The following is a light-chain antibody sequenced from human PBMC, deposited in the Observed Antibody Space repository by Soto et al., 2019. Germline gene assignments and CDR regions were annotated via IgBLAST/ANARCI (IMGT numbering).Light chain of an antibody. CDR1: QSVNSY. CDR2: DAS. J-gene: IGKJ4*01. CDR3: QQRSSWPPPT. V-gene: IGKV3-11*01. Sequence: EIVLTQSPATLSLSPGERATLSCRASQSVNSYLAWYQQRPGQAPRLLIYDASNMSTGIPARFSGSGSGTDFTLTISSLEPEDFAIYYCQQRSSWPPPTFGGGTRLDMK.